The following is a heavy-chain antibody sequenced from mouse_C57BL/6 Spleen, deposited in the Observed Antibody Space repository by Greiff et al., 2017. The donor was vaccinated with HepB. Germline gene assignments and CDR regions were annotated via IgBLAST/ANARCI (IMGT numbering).Heavy chain of an antibody. Sequence: EVHLVESGGDLVKPGGSLKLSCAASGFTFSSYGMSWVRQTPDKRLEWVATISSGGSYTYYPDSVKGRFTISRDNAKNTLYLQMSSLKSEDTAMYYCARLSSTVVSYYAMDYWGQGTSVTVSS. CDR1: GFTFSSYG. V-gene: IGHV5-6*01. CDR3: ARLSSTVVSYYAMDY. D-gene: IGHD1-1*01. CDR2: ISSGGSYT. J-gene: IGHJ4*01.